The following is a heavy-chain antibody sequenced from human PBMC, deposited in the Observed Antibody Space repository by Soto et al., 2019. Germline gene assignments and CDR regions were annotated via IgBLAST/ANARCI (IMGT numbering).Heavy chain of an antibody. D-gene: IGHD6-6*01. J-gene: IGHJ5*02. CDR1: GYTFTTYG. Sequence: GASVKVSCKASGYTFTTYGISWVRQAPGQGPEWMGWISVYNGNTNYAKKFQGRVTMTTDTSTNTAYMELRSLRSDDTAVYYCTRDLIAARPGWFDPWGQGTLVTVSS. CDR3: TRDLIAARPGWFDP. V-gene: IGHV1-18*01. CDR2: ISVYNGNT.